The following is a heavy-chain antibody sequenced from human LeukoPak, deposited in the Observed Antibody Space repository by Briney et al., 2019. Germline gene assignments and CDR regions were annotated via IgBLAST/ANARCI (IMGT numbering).Heavy chain of an antibody. J-gene: IGHJ3*02. Sequence: PGRSLRLSCAASGFTLSSYSMNWVPQAPGKGLEGVSSISSSSSYIYYADSVKGRFTISRDNAKHSLYLQMNSLRAEDTAVYYCARDQFPYYYDSSGYAFDIWGQGTMVTVSS. CDR3: ARDQFPYYYDSSGYAFDI. V-gene: IGHV3-21*01. D-gene: IGHD3-22*01. CDR1: GFTLSSYS. CDR2: ISSSSSYI.